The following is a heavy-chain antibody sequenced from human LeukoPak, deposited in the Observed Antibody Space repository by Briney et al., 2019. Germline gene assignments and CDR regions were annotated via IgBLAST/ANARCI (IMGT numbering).Heavy chain of an antibody. J-gene: IGHJ4*02. CDR3: AREATSSGGWYIDY. D-gene: IGHD6-25*01. V-gene: IGHV3-23*01. Sequence: GGSLRLSCAASGFTFTRYAMKWVRQAPGKGLEWVSTISGPGDNTYYAASVKGRFTISRDNSKSTVYLQMNSLRAGDTAVYYCAREATSSGGWYIDYWGQGTLVTASS. CDR1: GFTFTRYA. CDR2: ISGPGDNT.